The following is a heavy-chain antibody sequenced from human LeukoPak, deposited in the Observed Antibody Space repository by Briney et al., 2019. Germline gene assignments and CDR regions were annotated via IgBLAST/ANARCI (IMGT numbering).Heavy chain of an antibody. D-gene: IGHD2-15*01. CDR2: IYSGGST. CDR1: GFTVSSNY. CDR3: AARYCSGGSCWYFDY. V-gene: IGHV3-53*01. J-gene: IGHJ4*02. Sequence: PGGSLRLSCAASGFTVSSNYMSWVRQAPGKGLEWVSVIYSGGSTYYADSVKGRFTISRDNSKNTLYLQMNSLRAEDTAVYYCAARYCSGGSCWYFDYWGQGTLVTVSS.